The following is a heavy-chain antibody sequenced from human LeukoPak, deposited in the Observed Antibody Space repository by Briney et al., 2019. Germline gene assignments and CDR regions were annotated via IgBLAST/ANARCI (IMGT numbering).Heavy chain of an antibody. J-gene: IGHJ4*02. CDR2: IRSKANSYAT. CDR1: GFPFSGSA. Sequence: TGGSLRLSCAASGFPFSGSATHWVRQASGKGLEWVGRIRSKANSYATAYAASVKGRFTISRDDSKNTAYLQMNSLKTEDSAVYYCLCAYNWNSLFDYWGQGTLVTVSS. D-gene: IGHD1-7*01. CDR3: LCAYNWNSLFDY. V-gene: IGHV3-73*01.